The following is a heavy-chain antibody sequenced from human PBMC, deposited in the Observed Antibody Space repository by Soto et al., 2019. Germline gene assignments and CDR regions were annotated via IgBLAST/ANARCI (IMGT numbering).Heavy chain of an antibody. J-gene: IGHJ4*02. Sequence: PGGSLRLSCAASGFTFSSYAMSWVRQAPGKGLEWVSAISGSGGSTYYADSVKGRFTISRDNSKNTLYLQMNSLRAEDTAVYYCAREPGVSSGWYVDYWGQGTLVTVSS. CDR1: GFTFSSYA. CDR2: ISGSGGST. V-gene: IGHV3-23*01. CDR3: AREPGVSSGWYVDY. D-gene: IGHD6-19*01.